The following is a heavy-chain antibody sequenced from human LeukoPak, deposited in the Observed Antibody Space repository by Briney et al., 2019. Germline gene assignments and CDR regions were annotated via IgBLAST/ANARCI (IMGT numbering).Heavy chain of an antibody. CDR3: ARGYSTTWHAFDT. Sequence: GRSLRLSCAASGFTFSSYGMHWVRQAPGKGLVWVAVIWYDGSSKYYADSVKGRFTISRDNSKNTLYLQMNGLRAEDTAVYYCARGYSTTWHAFDTWGQGTMVTVSS. J-gene: IGHJ3*02. CDR1: GFTFSSYG. D-gene: IGHD6-13*01. V-gene: IGHV3-33*08. CDR2: IWYDGSSK.